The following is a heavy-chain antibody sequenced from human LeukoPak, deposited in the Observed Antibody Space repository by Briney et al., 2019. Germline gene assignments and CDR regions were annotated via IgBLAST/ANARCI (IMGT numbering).Heavy chain of an antibody. V-gene: IGHV3-23*01. CDR2: VNGGGSST. Sequence: GGSLRLSCAASGFTFSASAMNWVRQAPAKGLEWVSSVNGGGSSTYYADSVKGRFTISRDNSRNTLYLQMNSLRVEDTAVYYCAKGPVVTLDSLGQGTLVSVSS. CDR3: AKGPVVTLDS. CDR1: GFTFSASA. D-gene: IGHD4-23*01. J-gene: IGHJ4*02.